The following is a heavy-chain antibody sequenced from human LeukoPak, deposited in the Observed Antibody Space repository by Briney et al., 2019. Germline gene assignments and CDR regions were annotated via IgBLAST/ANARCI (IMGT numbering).Heavy chain of an antibody. D-gene: IGHD3-3*01. Sequence: GGSLRLSCAASGFTFSSYAMSWVRQAPGKGLEWVSAISGSGGSTYYADSVKGRFTISRDNSKNTLYLQMNSLRAEDPAVYYCAKGSSVIIYYYYYYMDVWGKGTTVTVSS. CDR3: AKGSSVIIYYYYYYMDV. CDR1: GFTFSSYA. CDR2: ISGSGGST. J-gene: IGHJ6*03. V-gene: IGHV3-23*01.